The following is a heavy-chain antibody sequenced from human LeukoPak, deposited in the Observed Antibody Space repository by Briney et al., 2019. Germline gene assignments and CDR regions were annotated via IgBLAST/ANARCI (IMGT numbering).Heavy chain of an antibody. Sequence: GGSLRLSCAASGFTFSSYSMNWFRQAPGKGLEWVGFIRSKAYGGTTEYAASVKGRFTISRDDSKSIAYLQMNSLKTEDTAVYYCTRDSSSWIDAFDIWGQGTMVTVSS. CDR3: TRDSSSWIDAFDI. CDR2: IRSKAYGGTT. CDR1: GFTFSSYS. V-gene: IGHV3-49*03. J-gene: IGHJ3*02. D-gene: IGHD6-13*01.